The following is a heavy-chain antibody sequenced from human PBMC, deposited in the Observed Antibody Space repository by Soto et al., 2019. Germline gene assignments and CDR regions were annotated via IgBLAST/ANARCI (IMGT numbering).Heavy chain of an antibody. CDR2: INPSGGST. D-gene: IGHD2-2*02. CDR3: ARSTTSCYSLCWFDP. V-gene: IGHV1-46*01. Sequence: GASVKVSCKASGYTFTSYYMHWVRQAPGQGLEWMGIINPSGGSTSYAQKFQGRVTMTRDTSTSTVYMELSSLRSEDTAVYYCARSTTSCYSLCWFDPWGQGTLVTVSS. CDR1: GYTFTSYY. J-gene: IGHJ5*02.